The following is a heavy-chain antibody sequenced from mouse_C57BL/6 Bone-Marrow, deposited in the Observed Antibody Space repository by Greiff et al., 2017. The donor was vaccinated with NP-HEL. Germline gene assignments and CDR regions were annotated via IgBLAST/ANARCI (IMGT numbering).Heavy chain of an antibody. CDR3: AREDGYYLY. V-gene: IGHV3-6*01. D-gene: IGHD2-3*01. CDR1: GYSITSGYY. J-gene: IGHJ2*01. CDR2: ISYDGSN. Sequence: DVQLQESGPGLVKPSQSLSLTCSVTGYSITSGYYWNWIRQFPGNKLEWMGYISYDGSNNYNPSLKNRISITRDTSKNQFFLKLNSVTTEDTATYYCAREDGYYLYWGQGTTLTVSS.